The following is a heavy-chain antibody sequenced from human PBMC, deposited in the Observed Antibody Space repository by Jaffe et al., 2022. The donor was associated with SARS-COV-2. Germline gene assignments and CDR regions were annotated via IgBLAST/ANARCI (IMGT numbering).Heavy chain of an antibody. CDR1: GFTFSSYA. CDR2: ISYDGSNK. CDR3: ATRSTVTTAFPPVG. D-gene: IGHD4-17*01. Sequence: QVQLVESGGGVVQPGRSLRLSCAASGFTFSSYAMHWVRQAPGKGLEWVAVISYDGSNKYYADSVKGRFTISRDNSKNTLYLQMNSLRAEDTAVYYCATRSTVTTAFPPVGWGQGTLVTVSS. V-gene: IGHV3-30-3*01. J-gene: IGHJ4*02.